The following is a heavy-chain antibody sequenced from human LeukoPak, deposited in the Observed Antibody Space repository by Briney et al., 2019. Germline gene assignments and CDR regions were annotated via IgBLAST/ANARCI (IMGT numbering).Heavy chain of an antibody. D-gene: IGHD4-23*01. V-gene: IGHV3-43D*03. Sequence: PGGSLRLPCAASGFTFDDYALHWVRQAPGKGLERVSLISWDGSSNYYADSVKGRFTISRDNSKNSLYLQMNSLRAEDTALYYCAKDISLTLVTQGFDYWGQGTLVTVSS. CDR2: ISWDGSSN. J-gene: IGHJ4*02. CDR3: AKDISLTLVTQGFDY. CDR1: GFTFDDYA.